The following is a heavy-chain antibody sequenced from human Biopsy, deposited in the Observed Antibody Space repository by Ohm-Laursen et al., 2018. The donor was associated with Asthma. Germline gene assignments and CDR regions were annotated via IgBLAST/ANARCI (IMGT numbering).Heavy chain of an antibody. Sequence: SLRLSCLASRFTVSRDYMFWVRQAPGKGLEWVSVIYSGGTSHTADSVRGRFTISRDYSKNTLYLQMHSLRAEDTAVYYCARAYGGNFFSGAFDIWGQGTMVTVSS. CDR2: IYSGGTS. CDR1: RFTVSRDY. D-gene: IGHD4-23*01. CDR3: ARAYGGNFFSGAFDI. J-gene: IGHJ3*02. V-gene: IGHV3-53*01.